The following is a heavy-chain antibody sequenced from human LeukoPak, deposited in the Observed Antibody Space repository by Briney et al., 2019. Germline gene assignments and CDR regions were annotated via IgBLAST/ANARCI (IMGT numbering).Heavy chain of an antibody. V-gene: IGHV6-1*01. Sequence: HSQTLSLTCAISGDSVSSNSAAWNWIRQSPSRGLEWLGRTYYRTKWYNDYAVSVKSRITINPDTSKNQFSLQLNSVTPEDTSVYYCARFGRGRLLFDIWGQGTMVTVSS. D-gene: IGHD5-12*01. CDR1: GDSVSSNSAA. CDR2: TYYRTKWYN. CDR3: ARFGRGRLLFDI. J-gene: IGHJ3*02.